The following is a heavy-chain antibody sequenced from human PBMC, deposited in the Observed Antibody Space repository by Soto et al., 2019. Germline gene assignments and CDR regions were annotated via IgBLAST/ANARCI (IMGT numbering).Heavy chain of an antibody. CDR1: NGSIGSYF. V-gene: IGHV4-59*01. CDR2: VFRTGRT. CDR3: ARCNSGWYDIDY. J-gene: IGHJ4*02. Sequence: QVQLQESGPGLVKPSETLSLTCTISNGSIGSYFWSWIRQPPGKGLEWIGFVFRTGRTSYVPSLESRVTIAMDTSKNQFSLSLKSVTPADTAVYFCARCNSGWYDIDYWGRGALVTVSP. D-gene: IGHD6-19*01.